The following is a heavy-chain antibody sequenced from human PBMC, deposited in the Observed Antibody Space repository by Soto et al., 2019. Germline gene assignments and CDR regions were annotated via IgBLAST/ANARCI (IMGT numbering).Heavy chain of an antibody. V-gene: IGHV3-30*03. Sequence: QVQLVESGGGVVQPGRSLRLSCGASGFKFSTYGMHWVRQAPGKGLEWVAVISYDGNNKDYADSVKGQFTISREKSKNTSYLHMNSLRAENTAGYYWAEGLVVYVFGVQDYYSGVAVWRQGTTVAVSS. D-gene: IGHD2-15*01. CDR2: ISYDGNNK. CDR1: GFKFSTYG. CDR3: AEGLVVYVFGVQDYYSGVAV. J-gene: IGHJ6*02.